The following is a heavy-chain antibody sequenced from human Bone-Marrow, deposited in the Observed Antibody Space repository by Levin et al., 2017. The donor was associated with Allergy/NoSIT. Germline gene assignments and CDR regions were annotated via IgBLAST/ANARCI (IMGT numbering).Heavy chain of an antibody. CDR2: ISSSSSYI. J-gene: IGHJ6*02. CDR1: GFTFSSYS. Sequence: GGSLRLSCAASGFTFSSYSMNWVRQAPGKGLEWVSSISSSSSYIYYADSVKGRFTISRENAKNSRYLQMNSLGAEETAVYYCARDRTLPYVRREYGMDVWGPGTTVTVSS. V-gene: IGHV3-21*01. CDR3: ARDRTLPYVRREYGMDV. D-gene: IGHD3-10*02.